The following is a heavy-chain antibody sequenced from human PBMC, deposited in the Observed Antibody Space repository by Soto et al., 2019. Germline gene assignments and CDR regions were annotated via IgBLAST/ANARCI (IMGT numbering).Heavy chain of an antibody. Sequence: GGSLRLSCAASGFTVSSNYMSWVRQAPGKGLEWVSVIYSGGSTYYADSVKGRFTISRDNSKNTLYLQMNSLRAEDAAVYYCASYCSSTSCFLTYYDILTGPAGAFDIWGQGTMVTVSS. CDR3: ASYCSSTSCFLTYYDILTGPAGAFDI. CDR2: IYSGGST. V-gene: IGHV3-66*01. D-gene: IGHD2-2*01. CDR1: GFTVSSNY. J-gene: IGHJ3*02.